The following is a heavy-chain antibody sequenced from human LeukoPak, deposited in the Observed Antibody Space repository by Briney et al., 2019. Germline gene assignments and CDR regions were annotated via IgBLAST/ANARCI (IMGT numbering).Heavy chain of an antibody. CDR3: ARMLPDCSSTSCYRPGFDP. V-gene: IGHV5-51*01. J-gene: IGHJ5*02. D-gene: IGHD2-2*01. Sequence: GESLKISCKGSGYSFTSYWIGWVRQMPGKGLDWIGIIYPGDSDTRYSPSFQGHVTISADKSISTAYLQWSSLKASDTAMYYCARMLPDCSSTSCYRPGFDPWGQGTLVTVSS. CDR1: GYSFTSYW. CDR2: IYPGDSDT.